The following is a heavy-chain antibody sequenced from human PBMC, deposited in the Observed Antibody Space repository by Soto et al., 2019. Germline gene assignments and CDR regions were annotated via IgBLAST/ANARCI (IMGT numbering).Heavy chain of an antibody. J-gene: IGHJ5*02. CDR2: IYYSGST. Sequence: TSETLSLTCSVSGGSINSGSYFWCWVRQPPGKGLEWIGSIYYSGSTYHNPSLRSRVTISVDTSKNQFSLKLSSVTAADTAVFYCARHYSSGSRNWFDPWGQGTLVTVSS. D-gene: IGHD6-19*01. CDR3: ARHYSSGSRNWFDP. CDR1: GGSINSGSYF. V-gene: IGHV4-39*01.